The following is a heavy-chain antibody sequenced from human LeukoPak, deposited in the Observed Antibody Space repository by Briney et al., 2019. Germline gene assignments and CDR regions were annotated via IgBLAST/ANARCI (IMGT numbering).Heavy chain of an antibody. CDR2: IYTSGST. J-gene: IGHJ5*02. Sequence: SETLSLTCTVSGGSISSSGYYWSWIRQPAGKGLEWIGRIYTSGSTNYNPSLKSRVTISVDTSKNQFSLKLSSVTAADTAVYYCARAGVLLWFGETQRGFDPWGQGTLVTVSS. V-gene: IGHV4-61*02. CDR1: GGSISSSGYY. CDR3: ARAGVLLWFGETQRGFDP. D-gene: IGHD3-10*01.